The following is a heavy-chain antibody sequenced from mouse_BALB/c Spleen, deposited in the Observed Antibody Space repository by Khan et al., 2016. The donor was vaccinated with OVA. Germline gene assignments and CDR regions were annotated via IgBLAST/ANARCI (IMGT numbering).Heavy chain of an antibody. CDR1: GYTFTTYW. CDR2: INPTSGFP. V-gene: IGHV1-7*01. J-gene: IGHJ2*01. CDR3: AKDRIDY. Sequence: QVQLQQSGAELAKPGASVKMSCKASGYTFTTYWMHWVKQRPGQGLEWIGYINPTSGFPDYNQKFKDKSTLTADNSSSTAYMQLSSLTSDDSADYYCAKDRIDYWGQGTTLTVSA.